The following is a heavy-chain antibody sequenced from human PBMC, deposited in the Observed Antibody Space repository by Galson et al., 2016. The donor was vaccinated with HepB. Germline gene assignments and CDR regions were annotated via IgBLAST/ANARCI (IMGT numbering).Heavy chain of an antibody. CDR1: GYNFHEYA. D-gene: IGHD3-10*01. Sequence: SLRLSCAGSGYNFHEYAMHWVRQAPGKGLEWMSLIWFDGSDKYYADSVRGRFTTSRDNSRNTLYLEMTNLRTEDTAVYYCVKERRGYYGQHWGRGTLVTVSS. CDR3: VKERRGYYGQH. J-gene: IGHJ2*01. CDR2: IWFDGSDK. V-gene: IGHV3-30-3*02.